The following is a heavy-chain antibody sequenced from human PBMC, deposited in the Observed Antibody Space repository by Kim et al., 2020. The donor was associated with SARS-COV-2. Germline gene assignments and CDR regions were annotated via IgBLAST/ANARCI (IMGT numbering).Heavy chain of an antibody. J-gene: IGHJ2*01. Sequence: SETLSLTCAVYGGSFSGYYWSWIRQPPGKGLEWIGEINHSGSTNYNPSLKSRVTISVDTSKNQFSLKLSSVTAADTAVYYCARASSPLPSYSSSYRGGWYFDLWGRGTLVTVSS. CDR3: ARASSPLPSYSSSYRGGWYFDL. V-gene: IGHV4-34*01. D-gene: IGHD6-13*01. CDR2: INHSGST. CDR1: GGSFSGYY.